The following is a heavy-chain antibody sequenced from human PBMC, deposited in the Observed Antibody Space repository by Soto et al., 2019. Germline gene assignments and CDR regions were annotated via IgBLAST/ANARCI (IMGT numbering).Heavy chain of an antibody. CDR3: AREARGAVAVQYNWFDP. Sequence: GGSLRLSCAASGFTFSSYAMHWVRQAPGKGLEWVAVISYDGSNKYYADSVKGRFTISRDNSKNTLYLQMNSLRAEDTAVYYCAREARGAVAVQYNWFDPWGQGTLVTVSS. CDR1: GFTFSSYA. V-gene: IGHV3-30-3*01. D-gene: IGHD6-19*01. J-gene: IGHJ5*02. CDR2: ISYDGSNK.